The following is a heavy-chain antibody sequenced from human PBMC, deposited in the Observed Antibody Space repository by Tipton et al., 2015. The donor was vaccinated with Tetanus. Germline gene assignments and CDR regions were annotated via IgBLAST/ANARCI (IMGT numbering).Heavy chain of an antibody. D-gene: IGHD2-8*02. CDR3: AGVTAQRTELYFEH. Sequence: GLVKPSQTLSLSCTVSGGPITSGNYYWSWIRQHPGKGLEWIGYIFHSGSTYYNLSLKSRVVISVDTSKNQFSLKMTSVTAADTAVYYCAGVTAQRTELYFEHWGQGAQVTVSS. J-gene: IGHJ1*01. CDR2: IFHSGST. V-gene: IGHV4-31*03. CDR1: GGPITSGNYY.